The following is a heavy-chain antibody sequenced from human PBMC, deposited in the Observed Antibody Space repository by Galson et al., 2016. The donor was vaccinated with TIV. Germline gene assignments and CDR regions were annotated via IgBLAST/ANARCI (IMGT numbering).Heavy chain of an antibody. D-gene: IGHD6-25*01. CDR3: TTDRGYFEGFDH. J-gene: IGHJ4*02. CDR1: GVSFSIHG. Sequence: SLRLSCAASGVSFSIHGMSWVRQAPGKGLEWVATISYTGTETYYPDSVKGRFTISRDTSKSTVYLQLNSLRGEDTAIYYCTTDRGYFEGFDHWGPGTLVTVSS. CDR2: ISYTGTET. V-gene: IGHV3-23*01.